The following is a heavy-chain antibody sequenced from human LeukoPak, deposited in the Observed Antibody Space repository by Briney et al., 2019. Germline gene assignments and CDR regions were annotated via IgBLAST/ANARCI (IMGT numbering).Heavy chain of an antibody. V-gene: IGHV3-30*18. J-gene: IGHJ6*02. CDR3: AKDKDFWSGYSRGLPYYYGMDV. Sequence: PGGSLRLSCAASGFTFSSYGMHWVRLAPGKGLEWVAVISYDGSNKYYADSVKGRFTISRDNAKNTLYLQMNFLRAEDTAVYYCAKDKDFWSGYSRGLPYYYGMDVWGQGTTVTVSS. CDR2: ISYDGSNK. D-gene: IGHD3-3*01. CDR1: GFTFSSYG.